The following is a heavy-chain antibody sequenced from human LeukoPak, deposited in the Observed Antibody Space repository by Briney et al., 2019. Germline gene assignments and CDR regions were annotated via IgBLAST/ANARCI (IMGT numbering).Heavy chain of an antibody. D-gene: IGHD6-6*01. CDR2: INPNSGGT. Sequence: ASVKVSCKASGYTFTGYYMHWVRQAPGQGLEWMGWINPNSGGTNYAQKFQGWVTMTRDTSISTAYMELSRLRSDDTAVYYRARASKYSSSSFDYWGQGTLVTVSS. J-gene: IGHJ4*02. CDR3: ARASKYSSSSFDY. V-gene: IGHV1-2*04. CDR1: GYTFTGYY.